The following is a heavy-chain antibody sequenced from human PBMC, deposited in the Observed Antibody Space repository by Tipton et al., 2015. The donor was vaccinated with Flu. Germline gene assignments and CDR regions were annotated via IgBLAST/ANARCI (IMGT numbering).Heavy chain of an antibody. V-gene: IGHV3-7*01. D-gene: IGHD6-6*01. CDR2: IKQDGSEK. CDR3: ARVYSSSSGRNAFDI. Sequence: SLRLSCAASGLTLSGYWMDWVRQAPGKGLEWVANIKQDGSEKYYVDSVKGRFTISRDNAKKSLYLQMNSLRAEDTAVYYCARVYSSSSGRNAFDIWGQGTMVTVSS. J-gene: IGHJ3*02. CDR1: GLTLSGYW.